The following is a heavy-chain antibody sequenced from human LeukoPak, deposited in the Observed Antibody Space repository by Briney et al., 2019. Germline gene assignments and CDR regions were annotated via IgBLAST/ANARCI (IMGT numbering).Heavy chain of an antibody. CDR3: ARQPTGADRYYYYGMDV. CDR1: GGSISSSSYY. V-gene: IGHV4-39*01. CDR2: IYYSGST. Sequence: PSETLSLTCTVSGGSISSSSYYWGWIRQPPGKGLEWIGSIYYSGSTYYNPSLKSRVTISVDTSKNQFSLKLSSVTAADTAVYYCARQPTGADRYYYYGMDVWGQGTTVTVSS. J-gene: IGHJ6*02. D-gene: IGHD6-19*01.